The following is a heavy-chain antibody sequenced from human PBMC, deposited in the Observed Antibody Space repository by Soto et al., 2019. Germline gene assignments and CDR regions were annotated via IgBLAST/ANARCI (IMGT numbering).Heavy chain of an antibody. CDR1: GGSMSGYH. D-gene: IGHD6-13*01. CDR3: AKVGIAAAATVSLYFDY. Sequence: LSLTCTVSGGSMSGYHWSWIRQPPGRGLQWIGYIYHSGSTNYNASLKSRVTMSVDTSKSQFSLKLRYVTAADTAVYYCAKVGIAAAATVSLYFDYWGQGTLVTVSS. V-gene: IGHV4-59*01. J-gene: IGHJ4*02. CDR2: IYHSGST.